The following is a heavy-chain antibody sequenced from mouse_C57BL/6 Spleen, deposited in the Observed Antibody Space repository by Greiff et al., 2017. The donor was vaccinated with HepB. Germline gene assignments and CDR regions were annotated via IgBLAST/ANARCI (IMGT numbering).Heavy chain of an antibody. CDR3: ARGYGYDDY. Sequence: QVQLKQPGAELVKPGASVKLSCKASGYTFTSYWMHWVKQRPGQGLEWIGMIHPNSGSTNYNEKFKSKATLTVDKSSSTAYMQLSSLTSEDSAVYYCARGYGYDDYWGQGTTLTVSS. V-gene: IGHV1-64*01. CDR2: IHPNSGST. CDR1: GYTFTSYW. D-gene: IGHD2-2*01. J-gene: IGHJ2*01.